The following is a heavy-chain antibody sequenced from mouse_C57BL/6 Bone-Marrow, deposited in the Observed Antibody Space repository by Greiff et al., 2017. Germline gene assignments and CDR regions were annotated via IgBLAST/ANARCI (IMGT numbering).Heavy chain of an antibody. J-gene: IGHJ3*01. Sequence: EVKLLESVAELVRPGASVKLSCTASGFNIKNTYMHWVKQRPEQGLEWIGRIDPANGNTKYAPKFQGKATITADTSSNTAYLQLSSLTSEDTAIYYCARGDGYSSWFAYWGQGTLVTVSA. CDR2: IDPANGNT. CDR3: ARGDGYSSWFAY. V-gene: IGHV14-3*01. D-gene: IGHD2-3*01. CDR1: GFNIKNTY.